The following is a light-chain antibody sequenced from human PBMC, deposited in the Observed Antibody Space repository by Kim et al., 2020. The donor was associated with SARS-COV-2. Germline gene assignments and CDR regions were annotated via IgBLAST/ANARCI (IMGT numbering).Light chain of an antibody. CDR3: SSYTSSGTYV. J-gene: IGLJ1*01. V-gene: IGLV2-14*03. CDR1: SSDIGGNDY. Sequence: QSALTQPASVSGSPGQSITISCTGTSSDIGGNDYVSWYQQYPGKAPTLVVSNVTKRPSGVSNRFSGSKSGNTASLTISGLQAEDEADYYCSSYTSSGTYVFGTGTQLTVL. CDR2: NVT.